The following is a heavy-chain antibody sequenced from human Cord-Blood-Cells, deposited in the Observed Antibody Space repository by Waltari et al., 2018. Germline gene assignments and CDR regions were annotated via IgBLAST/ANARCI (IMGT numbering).Heavy chain of an antibody. J-gene: IGHJ6*02. CDR2: INPNKVGT. CDR3: ARGLQQLVGMDV. Sequence: QVQLVQSGAEEKKPGASVKVSCKASGYTFTGYYMHWVRQAPGQGLEWMGWINPNKVGTNYGQKFQGWVTMTRDTSISTAYMELSRLRSDDTAVYYCARGLQQLVGMDVWGQGTTVTVSS. CDR1: GYTFTGYY. V-gene: IGHV1-2*04. D-gene: IGHD6-13*01.